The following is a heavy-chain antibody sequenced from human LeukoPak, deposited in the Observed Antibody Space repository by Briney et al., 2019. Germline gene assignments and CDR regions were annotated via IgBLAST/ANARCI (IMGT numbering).Heavy chain of an antibody. CDR3: ARQDSSGWEEDYYFDY. Sequence: SETLSLTCTVSGGSISSYYWSWIRQPPGKGLEWIGYIYYSGSTNYNPSLKSRVTISVDTSKNQFSLKLSSVTAADTAVYYCARQDSSGWEEDYYFDYWGQGTRVIVSS. V-gene: IGHV4-59*08. CDR2: IYYSGST. CDR1: GGSISSYY. J-gene: IGHJ4*02. D-gene: IGHD6-19*01.